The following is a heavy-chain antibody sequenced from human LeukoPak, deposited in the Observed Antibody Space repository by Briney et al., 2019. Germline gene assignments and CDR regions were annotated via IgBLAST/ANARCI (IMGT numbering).Heavy chain of an antibody. CDR2: ISSSSSYI. V-gene: IGHV3-21*01. D-gene: IGHD1-1*01. CDR3: ARGVEYNWNSDYAFDI. J-gene: IGHJ3*02. CDR1: GFTFSSYS. Sequence: GGSLRLSCAASGFTFSSYSMNWVRRARGKGLEWVSSISSSSSYIYYADSVKGRFTISRHNAKNSLYLQMNSLRAEDTAVYYCARGVEYNWNSDYAFDICRQGTMVTVSS.